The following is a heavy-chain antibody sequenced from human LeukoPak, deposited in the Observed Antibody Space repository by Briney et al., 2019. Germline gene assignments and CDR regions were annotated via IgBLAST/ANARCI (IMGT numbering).Heavy chain of an antibody. Sequence: ASVKVTCKASGYTFTSYYMHWLRQAPGHGLEWMRIINPSGASRSYAQKFQGRVTMTTDTSTSTVYMELSSLRSEDTAVYYCARGAPVVVPSDYGPGYFRLWGQGTLVTVSS. D-gene: IGHD2-15*01. CDR1: GYTFTSYY. CDR3: ARGAPVVVPSDYGPGYFRL. J-gene: IGHJ1*01. V-gene: IGHV1-46*01. CDR2: INPSGASR.